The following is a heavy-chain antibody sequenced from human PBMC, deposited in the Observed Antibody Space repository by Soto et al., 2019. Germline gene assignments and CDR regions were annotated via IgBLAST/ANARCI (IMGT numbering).Heavy chain of an antibody. V-gene: IGHV5-51*01. CDR1: GYTFSSYS. D-gene: IGHD2-15*01. Sequence: PVESLKISCEGSGYTFSSYSIGWVRQMPGKGLEWMGIIYPYDSDTRYSPSFRGQVTISVDKSISRAYLQWSSLKASDSAMYFCARIGSSYNPSDYWGRGTMVTVSA. J-gene: IGHJ4*02. CDR3: ARIGSSYNPSDY. CDR2: IYPYDSDT.